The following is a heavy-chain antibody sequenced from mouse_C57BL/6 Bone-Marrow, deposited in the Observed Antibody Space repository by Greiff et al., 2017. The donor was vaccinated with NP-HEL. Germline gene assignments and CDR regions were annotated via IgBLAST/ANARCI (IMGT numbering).Heavy chain of an antibody. Sequence: QVQLQQSGAELVRPGTSVKMSCKASGYTFTNYWIGWAKQRPGHGLEWIGDIYPGGGYTNYNEKFKGKATLTADKSSSTAYMQFSSLTSEDSAIDYCARSLYYGSSYYAMDYWGQGTSVTVSS. V-gene: IGHV1-63*01. CDR1: GYTFTNYW. CDR3: ARSLYYGSSYYAMDY. D-gene: IGHD1-1*01. CDR2: IYPGGGYT. J-gene: IGHJ4*01.